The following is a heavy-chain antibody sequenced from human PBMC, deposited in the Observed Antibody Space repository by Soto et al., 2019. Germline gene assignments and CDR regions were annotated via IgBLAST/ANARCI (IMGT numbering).Heavy chain of an antibody. CDR3: MRSHGAY. V-gene: IGHV4-61*01. CDR2: ISYSGTA. Sequence: QVQLQESGPGLVKTSEPLSLTCTVSGGSVSSGPYHWIWVRQPPGKGLEWIGHISYSGTANYNPSLRGRVIMATDTSMNQFSLRLTSVTAADTAVYYCMRSHGAYWGQGALVTVSP. J-gene: IGHJ4*02. CDR1: GGSVSSGPYH. D-gene: IGHD2-8*01.